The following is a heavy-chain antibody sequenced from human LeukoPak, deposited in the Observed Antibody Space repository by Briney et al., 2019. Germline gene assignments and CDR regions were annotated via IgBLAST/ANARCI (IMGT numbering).Heavy chain of an antibody. CDR3: VQGRKDDISQPTSLLVH. D-gene: IGHD3-22*01. CDR1: GFTFSNYA. J-gene: IGHJ4*02. CDR2: VSASGSST. Sequence: PGGSLRLSCAASGFTFSNYAMNWVRQAPGKGLEWVSSVSASGSSTYYADSVKGRFTISRDNSKNTVYLQMNSLRAEDTAVYYCVQGRKDDISQPTSLLVHWGQGTLVTVSS. V-gene: IGHV3-23*01.